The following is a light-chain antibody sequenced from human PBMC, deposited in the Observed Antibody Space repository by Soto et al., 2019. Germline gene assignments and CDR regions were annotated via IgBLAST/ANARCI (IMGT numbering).Light chain of an antibody. CDR1: QNISSY. J-gene: IGKJ2*01. V-gene: IGKV1-39*01. CDR2: AAS. CDR3: QQSYSIPHT. Sequence: DIQMTQSPSSLSASVGDRVTITCRASQNISSYLNWYQQEPGKAPNLLIYAASSLQSGVPSRFSGSGSGTDFTLTISSLQPEDFAAYYCQQSYSIPHTFGQGTKLEIK.